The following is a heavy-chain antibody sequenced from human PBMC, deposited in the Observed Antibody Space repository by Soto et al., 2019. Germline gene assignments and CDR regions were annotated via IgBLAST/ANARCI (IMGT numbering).Heavy chain of an antibody. J-gene: IGHJ4*02. CDR1: GYTLTELS. CDR3: ATDLGYCSGGSCYDY. CDR2: FDPEDGET. Sequence: ASVKVSCKVSGYTLTELSMHWVRQAPGKGLEWMGGFDPEDGETIYAQKFQGRVTMTEDTSTDTAYMELSSLRPEDTAVYYCATDLGYCSGGSCYDYWGQGTLVTVSS. D-gene: IGHD2-15*01. V-gene: IGHV1-24*01.